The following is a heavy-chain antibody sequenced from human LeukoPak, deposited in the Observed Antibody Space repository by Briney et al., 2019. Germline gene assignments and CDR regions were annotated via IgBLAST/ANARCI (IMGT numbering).Heavy chain of an antibody. Sequence: GGSLRLSCAASGFTFSSYWMSWVRQAPGKGLEWVANIKQDGSEKYYVDSVKGRFTISRDNAKNSLYLQMNSLRAEDTAVYYCARVPMQWLVLSLDYWGQGTLVTVSS. CDR1: GFTFSSYW. CDR3: ARVPMQWLVLSLDY. CDR2: IKQDGSEK. J-gene: IGHJ4*02. V-gene: IGHV3-7*01. D-gene: IGHD6-19*01.